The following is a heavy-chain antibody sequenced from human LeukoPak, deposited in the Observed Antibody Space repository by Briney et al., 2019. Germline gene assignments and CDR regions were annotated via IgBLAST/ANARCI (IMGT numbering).Heavy chain of an antibody. CDR2: IKQDGSEK. D-gene: IGHD1-26*01. CDR1: GFTFSSYW. V-gene: IGHV3-7*01. Sequence: GGSLRLSCAASGFTFSSYWMSWVRQAPGKGLEWVANIKQDGSEKYYVDSVKGRFTISRDNAKNSLYLQMNGLRAEDTAVYYCARQGGSFFSFSTFFDYWGRGTLVTVSS. J-gene: IGHJ4*02. CDR3: ARQGGSFFSFSTFFDY.